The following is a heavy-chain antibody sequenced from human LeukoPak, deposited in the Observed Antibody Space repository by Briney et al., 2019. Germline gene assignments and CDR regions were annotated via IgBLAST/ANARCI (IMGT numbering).Heavy chain of an antibody. CDR3: ARELDYGDPNY. D-gene: IGHD4-17*01. CDR1: GFTFSSYW. CDR2: IKQDGSEK. V-gene: IGHV3-7*01. Sequence: GGSLRLSCAASGFTFSSYWMSWVRRAPGKGPEWVANIKQDGSEKYYVDSVKGRFTISRDNAKNSLYLQMNSLRAEDTAVYYCARELDYGDPNYWGQGTLVTVSS. J-gene: IGHJ4*02.